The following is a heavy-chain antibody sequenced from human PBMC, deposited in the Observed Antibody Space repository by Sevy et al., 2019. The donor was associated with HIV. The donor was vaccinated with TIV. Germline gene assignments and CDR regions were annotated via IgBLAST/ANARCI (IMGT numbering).Heavy chain of an antibody. J-gene: IGHJ4*02. Sequence: GESLKISCKGSGYSFTSYWIGWVRQMPREGLEWMGIIYPGDSDTIYSPSLQGQVTISADKSISTAYLQWSSLKASDTAMSYCARQEDYGLSDYWGQGTLVTVSS. D-gene: IGHD4-17*01. CDR1: GYSFTSYW. V-gene: IGHV5-51*01. CDR2: IYPGDSDT. CDR3: ARQEDYGLSDY.